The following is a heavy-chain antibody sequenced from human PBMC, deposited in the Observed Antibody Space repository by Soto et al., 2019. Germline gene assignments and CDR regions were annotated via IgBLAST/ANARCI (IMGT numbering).Heavy chain of an antibody. CDR2: ISGGGDTT. Sequence: EVQLLESGGGLVQPGGSLRLSCAASGFTFNNYAMTWVRQAPGKGLEWVSAISGGGDTTSYADSVKGRFTGSRDGSKNTLDLQMSSLRAEDTALYCCAKGRGGSGSLTPRVDFWGQGTLVTVSS. CDR3: AKGRGGSGSLTPRVDF. V-gene: IGHV3-23*01. J-gene: IGHJ4*02. CDR1: GFTFNNYA. D-gene: IGHD3-10*01.